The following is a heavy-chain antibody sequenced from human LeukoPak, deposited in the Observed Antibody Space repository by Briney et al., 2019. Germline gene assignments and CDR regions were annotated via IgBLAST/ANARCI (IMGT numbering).Heavy chain of an antibody. CDR2: ISVRAGST. D-gene: IGHD1-26*01. V-gene: IGHV3-23*01. CDR1: VFTFSIFG. CDR3: AKDPRGGYSGSWYFDY. Sequence: PGGSLRLSCTASVFTFSIFGMSCVRHAPGKGLEWGLTISVRAGSTHYADSVKGRFTISRDNSKNTLHLQRNSLRAEDTAVYYCAKDPRGGYSGSWYFDYWGQGTLVTVSS. J-gene: IGHJ4*02.